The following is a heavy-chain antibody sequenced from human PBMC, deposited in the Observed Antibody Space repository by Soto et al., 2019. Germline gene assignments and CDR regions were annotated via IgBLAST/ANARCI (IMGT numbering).Heavy chain of an antibody. D-gene: IGHD3-10*01. CDR3: ARAVTWGLDV. Sequence: EVPLVESGGGLVQPGGSLRLSCAASGFTFSLYSMSWVRQAPGKGLEWVSYISRSSTGIHYADSVKGRFTISRDDATNSMHLQMNSPRDGDTAVYYCARAVTWGLDVWGQGTTVSISS. CDR2: ISRSSTGI. V-gene: IGHV3-48*02. CDR1: GFTFSLYS. J-gene: IGHJ6*02.